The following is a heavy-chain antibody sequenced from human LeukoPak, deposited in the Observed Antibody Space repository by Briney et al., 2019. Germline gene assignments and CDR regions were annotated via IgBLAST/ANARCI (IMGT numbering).Heavy chain of an antibody. J-gene: IGHJ4*02. CDR3: ARVTSQAPWTTVTNYFDY. V-gene: IGHV4-30-2*01. CDR2: IYHSGST. Sequence: PSETLSLTCTVSGGSISSGGYYWSWIRQPPGKGLEWIGYIYHSGSTYYNPSLKSRVTISVDRSKNQFSLKLSSVTAADTAVYYCARVTSQAPWTTVTNYFDYWGQGTLVTVSS. CDR1: GGSISSGGYY. D-gene: IGHD4-11*01.